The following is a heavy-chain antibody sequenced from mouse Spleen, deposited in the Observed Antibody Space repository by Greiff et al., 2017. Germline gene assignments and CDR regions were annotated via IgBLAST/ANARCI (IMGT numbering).Heavy chain of an antibody. J-gene: IGHJ2*01. CDR1: GFTFSSYA. V-gene: IGHV5-9-1*01. CDR2: ISSGGSYT. D-gene: IGHD1-1*02. CDR3: ARQVAYYFDY. Sequence: EVMLVESGGGLVKPGGSLKLSCAASGFTFSSYAMSWVRQTPEKRLEWVATISSGGSYTYYPDSVKGRFTISRDNAKNTLYLQMSSLRSEDTAMYYCARQVAYYFDYWGQGTTLTVSS.